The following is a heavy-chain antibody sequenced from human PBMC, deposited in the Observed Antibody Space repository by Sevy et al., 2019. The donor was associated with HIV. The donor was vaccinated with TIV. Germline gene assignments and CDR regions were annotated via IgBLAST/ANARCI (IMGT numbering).Heavy chain of an antibody. V-gene: IGHV1-46*01. CDR2: INPSGGST. D-gene: IGHD4-17*01. J-gene: IGHJ6*03. CDR3: ARDAYDYGDYGVGEGYYYMDV. Sequence: ASVKVSCKASGYTFTSYYMHWVRQAPGQGLEWMGIINPSGGSTSYAQKFQGRVTMTRDTSTSTVNMELSSLRSEDTAVYYGARDAYDYGDYGVGEGYYYMDVWGKGTTVTVSS. CDR1: GYTFTSYY.